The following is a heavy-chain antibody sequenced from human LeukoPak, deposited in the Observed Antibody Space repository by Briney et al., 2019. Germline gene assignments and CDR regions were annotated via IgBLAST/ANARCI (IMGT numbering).Heavy chain of an antibody. Sequence: KSSETLSLTCTVSGGSISSGGYYWSWIRQPPGKGLEWIGEINHSGSTNYNPSLKSRVTISVDTSKNQFSLKLSSVTAADTAVYYCARYYYGSGNYYFDYWGQGTLVTVSS. D-gene: IGHD3-10*01. J-gene: IGHJ4*02. CDR1: GGSISSGGYY. CDR2: INHSGST. V-gene: IGHV4-39*07. CDR3: ARYYYGSGNYYFDY.